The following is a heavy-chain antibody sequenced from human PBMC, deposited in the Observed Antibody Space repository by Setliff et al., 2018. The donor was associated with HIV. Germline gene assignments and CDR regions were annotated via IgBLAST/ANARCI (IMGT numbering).Heavy chain of an antibody. V-gene: IGHV1-24*01. CDR2: FDPEDGET. D-gene: IGHD3-10*01. Sequence: ASVKVSCKVSGYTLTELSRHWVRRAPGKGLEWMGGFDPEDGETIYAQKFQGRVTMTEDTSTDTAYMELSSLRSEDTAVYYCARVSRNYYGSGSGYYYYGMDVWGQGTTVTVS. J-gene: IGHJ6*02. CDR1: GYTLTELS. CDR3: ARVSRNYYGSGSGYYYYGMDV.